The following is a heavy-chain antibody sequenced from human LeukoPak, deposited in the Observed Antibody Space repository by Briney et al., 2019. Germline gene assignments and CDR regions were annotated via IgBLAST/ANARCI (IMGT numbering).Heavy chain of an antibody. V-gene: IGHV3-21*01. CDR2: ISSGSNYI. CDR1: GFTFSSDS. Sequence: GGSLRLSCAVSGFTFSSDSMNWVRQAPGKGLEWVSSISSGSNYIYYADSVKGRFTISRDNAKNSLYLQMNSLRAEDTAVYYCARDRAIILFGAFDIWGQGTMVTVSS. CDR3: ARDRAIILFGAFDI. J-gene: IGHJ3*02. D-gene: IGHD3-3*01.